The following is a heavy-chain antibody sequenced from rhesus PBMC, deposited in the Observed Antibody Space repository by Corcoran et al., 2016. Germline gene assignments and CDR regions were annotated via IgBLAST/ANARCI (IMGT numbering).Heavy chain of an antibody. CDR3: ARGSSYSYYGLDS. D-gene: IGHD4-29*01. V-gene: IGHV4-73*01. CDR2: SYGNSAST. Sequence: QVKLQQWGEGLVKPSETLSLTCAVYGGSISGYYYWSWIRQPPGKGLEWIGYSYGNSASTNYKPSLKNRVTISKDTSKNQFSLKLSSVTAADTAVYYCARGSSYSYYGLDSWGQGVVVTVSS. J-gene: IGHJ6*01. CDR1: GGSISGYYY.